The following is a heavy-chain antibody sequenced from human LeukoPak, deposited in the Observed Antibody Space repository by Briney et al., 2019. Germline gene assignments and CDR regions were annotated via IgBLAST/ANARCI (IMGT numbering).Heavy chain of an antibody. J-gene: IGHJ5*02. CDR2: ISSGGSTI. Sequence: GGSLRLSCAASRFTFSSHEMNWVRQPPGKGLEWVSYISSGGSTIYYADSVKGRFTVSRDNAKNSLYLQMNSLRAEDTALYYCARDVWFDPWGQGTLVTVSS. CDR3: ARDVWFDP. V-gene: IGHV3-48*03. CDR1: RFTFSSHE.